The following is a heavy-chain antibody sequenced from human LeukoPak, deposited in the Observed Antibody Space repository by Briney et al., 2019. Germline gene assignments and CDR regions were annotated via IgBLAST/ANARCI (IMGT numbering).Heavy chain of an antibody. CDR2: IYPDGRA. D-gene: IGHD2-15*01. J-gene: IGHJ4*02. V-gene: IGHV3-53*01. CDR1: GVTVSTIY. CDR3: ARDRGPYCSGGSCYNY. Sequence: GGSLRLSCAASGVTVSTIYMGWVRQGPGKGLDWVSVIYPDGRAYYAESVKGRFTISRDNAKNSLYLQMNSLRAEDTAVYYCARDRGPYCSGGSCYNYWGQGTLVTVSS.